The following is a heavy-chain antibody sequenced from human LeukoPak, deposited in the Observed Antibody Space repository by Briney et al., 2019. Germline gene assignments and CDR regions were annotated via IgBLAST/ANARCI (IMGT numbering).Heavy chain of an antibody. J-gene: IGHJ6*03. CDR3: ARDHEEDWLAEEYYYYMDV. CDR1: GYTFTSYG. V-gene: IGHV1-18*01. D-gene: IGHD3/OR15-3a*01. Sequence: ASVKVSCKASGYTFTSYGISWVRQAPGQGLEWMGWISANNGNTNYAQKLQGRVTMTTDTSTSTAYMELRSLRSDDTAVYYCARDHEEDWLAEEYYYYMDVWGRGTTVTISS. CDR2: ISANNGNT.